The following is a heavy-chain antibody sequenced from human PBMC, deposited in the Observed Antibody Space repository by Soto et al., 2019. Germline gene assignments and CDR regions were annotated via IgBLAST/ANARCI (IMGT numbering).Heavy chain of an antibody. CDR3: ARVAGYCSSTSGYIDSYYGMAV. CDR2: ISSSSSYI. CDR1: GLSLRIYR. J-gene: IGHJ6*02. D-gene: IGHD2-2*02. V-gene: IGHV3-21*01. Sequence: TGGSLRLGCAACGLSLRIYRMDWVRQSKGKGLAWVWSISSSSSYIYYADSVKGRFTISGDNAKNSLYLQMNSLRAEDTAVYYCARVAGYCSSTSGYIDSYYGMAVWGQGTTVTVS.